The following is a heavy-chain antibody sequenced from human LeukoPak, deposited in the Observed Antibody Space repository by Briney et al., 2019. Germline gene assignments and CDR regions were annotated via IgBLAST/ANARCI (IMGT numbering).Heavy chain of an antibody. CDR1: GFTFRSYS. V-gene: IGHV3-48*01. J-gene: IGHJ4*02. CDR3: VRESGLL. CDR2: INVYPRDT. D-gene: IGHD3-10*01. Sequence: AGGSLRLSCAASGFTFRSYSMNWVRQAPGKGAEGVSYINVYPRDTHYVQSVKGRFTISRDNAKNSLYLQMNSLRAQDTAVYYCVRESGLLWGQGTLVTVSS.